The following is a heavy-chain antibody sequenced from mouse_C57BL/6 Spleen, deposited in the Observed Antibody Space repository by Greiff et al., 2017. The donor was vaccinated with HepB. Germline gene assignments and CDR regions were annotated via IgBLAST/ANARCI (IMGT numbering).Heavy chain of an antibody. Sequence: QVHVKQSGPELVKPGASVKISCKASGYAFSSSWMNWVKQRPGKGLEWIGRIYPGDGDTNYNGKFKGKATLTADKSSSTAYMQLSSLTSEDSAVYFCASSLITTVVAKGYWGQGTTLTVSS. CDR2: IYPGDGDT. CDR3: ASSLITTVVAKGY. J-gene: IGHJ2*01. CDR1: GYAFSSSW. V-gene: IGHV1-82*01. D-gene: IGHD1-1*01.